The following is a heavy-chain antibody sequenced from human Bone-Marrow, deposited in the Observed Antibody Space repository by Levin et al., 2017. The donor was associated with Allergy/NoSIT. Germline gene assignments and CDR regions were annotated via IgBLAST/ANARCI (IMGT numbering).Heavy chain of an antibody. J-gene: IGHJ1*01. CDR2: ISYDGSNK. CDR1: GFTFSSYA. Sequence: GGSLRLSCAASGFTFSSYAMHWVRQAPGKGLEWVAVISYDGSNKYYADSVKGRFTISRDNSKNTLYLQMNSLRAEDTAVYYCARRIAAAGDRILYFQHWGQGTLVTVSS. V-gene: IGHV3-30-3*01. CDR3: ARRIAAAGDRILYFQH. D-gene: IGHD6-13*01.